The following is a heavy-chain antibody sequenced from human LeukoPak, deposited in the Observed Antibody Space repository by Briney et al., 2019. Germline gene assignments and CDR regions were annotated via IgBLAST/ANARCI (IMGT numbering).Heavy chain of an antibody. CDR3: ARDSDDRSGYDLWGYFDY. CDR1: GFTVTNNY. CDR2: IYSDGGT. J-gene: IGHJ4*02. D-gene: IGHD5-12*01. V-gene: IGHV3-53*05. Sequence: GGSLRLSCAVSGFTVTNNYMSWVRQASGKGLEYVSVIYSDGGTFYADSVKGRFTISRDNSKNTLYLQMNSLRAEDTAVYYCARDSDDRSGYDLWGYFDYWGQGTLVTVSS.